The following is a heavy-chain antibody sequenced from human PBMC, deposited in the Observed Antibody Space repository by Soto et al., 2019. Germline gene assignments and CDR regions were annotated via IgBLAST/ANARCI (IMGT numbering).Heavy chain of an antibody. Sequence: SETLSLTCTVSGGSISSYYWSWIRQPPGKGLEWIGYIYYSGSTNYNPSLKSRVTISVDTSKNQFSLKLSSVTAADTAVYYCARDSYHNYYMDVWGKGTTVTVSS. CDR2: IYYSGST. CDR1: GGSISSYY. D-gene: IGHD2-21*01. V-gene: IGHV4-59*12. J-gene: IGHJ6*03. CDR3: ARDSYHNYYMDV.